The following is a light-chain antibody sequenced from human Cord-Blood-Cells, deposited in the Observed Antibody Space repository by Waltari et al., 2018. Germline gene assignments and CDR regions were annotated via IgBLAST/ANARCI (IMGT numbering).Light chain of an antibody. Sequence: QSALTQPASVSGSPGQSITISCTGTSSDVGGYNYVSWYQQHPGKAPKLMIYDVSNRRSGVSNRFSGSKSGNTASLPISGLQAEDEADYYCSSYTSSSTLVFGGGTKLTVL. CDR1: SSDVGGYNY. J-gene: IGLJ2*01. CDR2: DVS. V-gene: IGLV2-14*01. CDR3: SSYTSSSTLV.